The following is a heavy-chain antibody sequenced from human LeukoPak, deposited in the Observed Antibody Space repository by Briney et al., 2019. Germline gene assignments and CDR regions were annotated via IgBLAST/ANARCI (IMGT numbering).Heavy chain of an antibody. CDR2: INPNSGGT. D-gene: IGHD2-15*01. CDR1: GYTFTGYY. Sequence: ASVKVSCEASGYTFTGYYMHWVRQAPGQGLEWMGWINPNSGGTNYAQKFQGRVTMTRDTSITTAYMELTALTSDDTAIYFCARQVVRMTNNWFDPWGQGTLVTVSS. J-gene: IGHJ5*02. V-gene: IGHV1-2*02. CDR3: ARQVVRMTNNWFDP.